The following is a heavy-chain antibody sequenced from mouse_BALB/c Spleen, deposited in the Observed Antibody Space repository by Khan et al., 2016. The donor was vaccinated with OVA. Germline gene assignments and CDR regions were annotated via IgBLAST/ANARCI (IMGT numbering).Heavy chain of an antibody. CDR2: INPTSGYT. Sequence: VQLQQSGAELAKPGASVKMSCKASGYTFTTYWMHWVIQRPGKGLEWIGYINPTSGYTDYNERFKDKATLSADKSSSTAYMQLSSLTSEDSAVDYCTRDRIDYWGQGTTLTVSS. J-gene: IGHJ2*01. CDR3: TRDRIDY. V-gene: IGHV1-7*01. CDR1: GYTFTTYW.